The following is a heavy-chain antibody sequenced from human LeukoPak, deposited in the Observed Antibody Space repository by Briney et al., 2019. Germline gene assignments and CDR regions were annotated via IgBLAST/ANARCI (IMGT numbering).Heavy chain of an antibody. J-gene: IGHJ4*02. CDR1: GFTFSRHW. D-gene: IGHD2-2*01. V-gene: IGHV3-74*01. Sequence: GGPLRLSCAASGFTFSRHWMHWVRQAPGKGLVWISRINSDASDTNYADFVKGRFTTSRDNAKNTVYLQINSLRDEDTAVYYCARICSSTDCLIPDWGQGTLVTVSS. CDR2: INSDASDT. CDR3: ARICSSTDCLIPD.